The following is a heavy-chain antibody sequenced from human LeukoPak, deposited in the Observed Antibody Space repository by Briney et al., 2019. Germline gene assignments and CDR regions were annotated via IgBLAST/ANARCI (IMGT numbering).Heavy chain of an antibody. Sequence: SETLSLTCAVSGGSISSGVYSWSWVRQPPGKGLEWIGYIYYSGATYYNPSLKSRVTISVDTSKNQFSLKLSSVTAADTAVYYCARGQARLSWFDPWGQGTLVTVSS. J-gene: IGHJ5*02. D-gene: IGHD6-19*01. CDR1: GGSISSGVYS. CDR2: IYYSGAT. V-gene: IGHV4-30-4*07. CDR3: ARGQARLSWFDP.